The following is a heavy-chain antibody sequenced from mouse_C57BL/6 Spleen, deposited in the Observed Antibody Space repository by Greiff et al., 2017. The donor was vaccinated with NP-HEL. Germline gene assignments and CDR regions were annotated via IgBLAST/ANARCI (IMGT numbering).Heavy chain of an antibody. V-gene: IGHV5-9*01. CDR2: ISGGGGNT. CDR3: ARQDSAMDY. J-gene: IGHJ4*01. Sequence: EVNVVESGGGLVKPGGSLKLSCAASGFTFSSYTMSWVRQTPEKRLEWVATISGGGGNTYYPDSVKGRFTISRDNAKNTLYLQMSSLRSEDTALYYCARQDSAMDYWGQGTSVTVSS. CDR1: GFTFSSYT.